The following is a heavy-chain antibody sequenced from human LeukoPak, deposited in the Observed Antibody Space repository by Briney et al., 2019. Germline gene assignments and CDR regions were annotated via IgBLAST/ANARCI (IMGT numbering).Heavy chain of an antibody. V-gene: IGHV4-59*08. Sequence: SETLSLTCTVSGGSISTYYWNWIRQPPGKGLEWIGYIYYSGSTNYNPSLKSRVTISVDTSKNQFSLKLSSVTAADTAVYYCARTRDYSNSWFDYWGQGTLVTVSS. J-gene: IGHJ4*02. D-gene: IGHD4-11*01. CDR2: IYYSGST. CDR1: GGSISTYY. CDR3: ARTRDYSNSWFDY.